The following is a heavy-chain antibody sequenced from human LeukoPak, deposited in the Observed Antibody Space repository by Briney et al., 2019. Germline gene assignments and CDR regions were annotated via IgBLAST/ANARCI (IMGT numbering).Heavy chain of an antibody. CDR3: AKDMNPYDYSGMDV. D-gene: IGHD4-11*01. CDR2: ISWNSANI. V-gene: IGHV3-9*03. J-gene: IGHJ6*03. Sequence: GGSLRLSCAVSGFTFDDYAMHWVRHAPGKVLEWVSGISWNSANIGYADSVKGRFTISRDNAKNFLYLQMNSLRAEDMALYYYAKDMNPYDYSGMDVWGKGTTVTVSS. CDR1: GFTFDDYA.